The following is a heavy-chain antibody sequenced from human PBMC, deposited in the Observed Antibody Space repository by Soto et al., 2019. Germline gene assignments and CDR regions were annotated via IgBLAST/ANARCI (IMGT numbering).Heavy chain of an antibody. D-gene: IGHD2-21*02. J-gene: IGHJ4*02. CDR1: GYTFTSYA. CDR2: INAGNGNT. V-gene: IGHV1-3*01. CDR3: AREALYCGGDCYSASYFDY. Sequence: ASVKVSFKASGYTFTSYAMHWVRQAPGQRLEWMGWINAGNGNTKYSQKFQGRVTITRDTSASTAYMELSSLRSEDTAVYYCAREALYCGGDCYSASYFDYWGQGTLVTVSS.